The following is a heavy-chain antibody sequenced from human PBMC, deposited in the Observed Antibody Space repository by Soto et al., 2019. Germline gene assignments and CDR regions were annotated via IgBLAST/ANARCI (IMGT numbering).Heavy chain of an antibody. D-gene: IGHD3-10*01. CDR3: AKAHSYSKD. J-gene: IGHJ4*02. V-gene: IGHV3-23*01. CDR1: EFTVSSYA. Sequence: PGGPLGLSYAASEFTVSSYAMSCVLKSPGKGLEWVSAISGSGGSTYYADSVKGRFTISRDNSKNTLYLQMNSLRAEDTAVYYCAKAHSYSKDWGQGTLVTVSS. CDR2: ISGSGGST.